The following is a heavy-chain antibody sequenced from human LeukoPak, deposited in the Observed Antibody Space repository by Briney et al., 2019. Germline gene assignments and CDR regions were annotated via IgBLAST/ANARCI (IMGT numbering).Heavy chain of an antibody. D-gene: IGHD6-13*01. J-gene: IGHJ5*02. CDR3: AREGDSSSWSHDRFDP. CDR2: IYSGGST. V-gene: IGHV3-66*01. CDR1: GFTVSSNY. Sequence: GALRLSCAASGFTVSSNYMSWVRQAPGKGLEWVSVIYSGGSTYYADSVKGRFTISRDNSKNTLYLQMNSLRAEDTAVYYCAREGDSSSWSHDRFDPWGQGTLVTVSS.